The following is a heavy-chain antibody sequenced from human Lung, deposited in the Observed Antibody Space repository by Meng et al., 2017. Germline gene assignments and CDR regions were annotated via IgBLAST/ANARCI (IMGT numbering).Heavy chain of an antibody. CDR3: ARSGYCSGSSCYGSFDS. Sequence: QLQLQESGSGLVKPSQTLSLTCPVSVGSISSGGYSWSWIRQPPGKGLEWIGYISHSGSTYYNPSLKNRVTISVDRSKNQFSLRLTSVTAADTAVYSCARSGYCSGSSCYGSFDSWGQGTLVTVSS. CDR1: VGSISSGGYS. J-gene: IGHJ4*02. D-gene: IGHD2-15*01. V-gene: IGHV4-30-2*01. CDR2: ISHSGST.